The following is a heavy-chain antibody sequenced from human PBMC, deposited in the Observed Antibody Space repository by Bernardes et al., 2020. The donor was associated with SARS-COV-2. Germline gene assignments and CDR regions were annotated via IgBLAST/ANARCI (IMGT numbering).Heavy chain of an antibody. CDR3: ARDRSFVVTATYWYFDL. D-gene: IGHD2-21*02. CDR1: GGSISSYY. Sequence: SETLSLTCTVSGGSISSYYWSWIRQPAGKGLEWIGRIYTSGSTNYNPSLKSRVTMSVDTSKNQFSLKLSSVTAADTAVYYCARDRSFVVTATYWYFDLWGRGTLVTVSS. CDR2: IYTSGST. J-gene: IGHJ2*01. V-gene: IGHV4-4*07.